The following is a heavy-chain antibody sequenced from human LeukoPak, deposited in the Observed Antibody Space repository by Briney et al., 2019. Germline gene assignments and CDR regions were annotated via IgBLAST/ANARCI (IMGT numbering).Heavy chain of an antibody. Sequence: ASVKVSCKASGYTFTGYYMHWVRQAPGQGLEWTGWINPNSGGTNYAQKFQGWVTMTRDTSISIAYMELSRLRSDDTAVYYCARDLSDSSRDYYYYYGMDVWGQGTTVTVSS. D-gene: IGHD6-13*01. CDR3: ARDLSDSSRDYYYYYGMDV. CDR1: GYTFTGYY. V-gene: IGHV1-2*04. CDR2: INPNSGGT. J-gene: IGHJ6*02.